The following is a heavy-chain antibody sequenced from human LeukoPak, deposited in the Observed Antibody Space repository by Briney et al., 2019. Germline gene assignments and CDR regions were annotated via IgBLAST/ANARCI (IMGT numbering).Heavy chain of an antibody. CDR3: ARGSFRSSGWTTWAWFDP. CDR2: INHSGST. D-gene: IGHD6-19*01. V-gene: IGHV4-39*07. CDR1: GGSISNSFCY. J-gene: IGHJ5*02. Sequence: PSETLSLTCTVSGGSISNSFCYWGWIRQPPGKGLEWIGEINHSGSTNYNPSLKSRVTISVDTSKNQFSLKLSSVTAADTAVYYCARGSFRSSGWTTWAWFDPWGQGTLVTVSS.